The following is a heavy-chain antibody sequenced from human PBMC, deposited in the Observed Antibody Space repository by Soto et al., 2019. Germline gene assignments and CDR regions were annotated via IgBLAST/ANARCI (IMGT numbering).Heavy chain of an antibody. Sequence: PSETLSLTCTVSGGSISSGGYYWSWIRQHPGKGLEWIGYIYYSGSTYYNPSLKSRVTISVDTSKNQFSLKLSSVTAADTAVYYCARLGYGSGSYYSWFDPWGQGTLVTVSS. D-gene: IGHD3-10*01. CDR2: IYYSGST. V-gene: IGHV4-31*03. J-gene: IGHJ5*02. CDR3: ARLGYGSGSYYSWFDP. CDR1: GGSISSGGYY.